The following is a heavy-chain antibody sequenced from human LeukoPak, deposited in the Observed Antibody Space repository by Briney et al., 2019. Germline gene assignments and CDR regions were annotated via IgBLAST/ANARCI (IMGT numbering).Heavy chain of an antibody. CDR3: ARDYFGSPSALDY. Sequence: PGGSLRLSCVASGFIFSSYAMSWVRQSPGKGLEWVSSISASGDRTYYPDSVKGRFTISRDNAKNSLYLQMNSLRAEDTALYYCARDYFGSPSALDYWGQGTLVTVSS. CDR2: ISASGDRT. CDR1: GFIFSSYA. D-gene: IGHD1-26*01. V-gene: IGHV3-23*01. J-gene: IGHJ4*02.